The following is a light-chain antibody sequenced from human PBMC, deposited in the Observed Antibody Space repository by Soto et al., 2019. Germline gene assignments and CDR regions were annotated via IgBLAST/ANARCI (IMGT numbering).Light chain of an antibody. CDR1: QSVSSY. Sequence: EIVLTQSPATLSLSPGERATLSCRASQSVSSYLAWYQQKPGQPPRLLIYDASNRATGIPARFSGSGSGTDFSLTISSLEPEDFAVYYCQQRSNWPPVFGGGTKVEIK. V-gene: IGKV3-11*01. J-gene: IGKJ4*01. CDR2: DAS. CDR3: QQRSNWPPV.